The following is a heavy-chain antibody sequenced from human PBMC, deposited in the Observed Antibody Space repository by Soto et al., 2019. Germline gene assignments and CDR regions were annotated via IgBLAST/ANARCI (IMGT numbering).Heavy chain of an antibody. J-gene: IGHJ5*02. V-gene: IGHV3-74*01. CDR3: ARALVHGYLDL. CDR2: INLDGTKT. D-gene: IGHD2-8*02. Sequence: EVQLVEAGGGLVRPGGSLKLSCAASGFMFGAHWMHWVRQGPDKGLVFVARINLDGTKTNYADFVEGRFTISRDNAKKTLYLEMNSLRGDDTAVYFCARALVHGYLDLWGQGDLVTVSS. CDR1: GFMFGAHW.